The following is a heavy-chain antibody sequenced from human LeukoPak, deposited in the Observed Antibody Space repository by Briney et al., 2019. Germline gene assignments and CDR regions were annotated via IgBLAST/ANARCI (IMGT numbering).Heavy chain of an antibody. J-gene: IGHJ4*02. V-gene: IGHV4-39*07. CDR1: GGSISSSSYY. D-gene: IGHD6-13*01. Sequence: SETLSLTCTVSGGSISSSSYYWGWIRQPPGKGLEWIGSIYYSGSTNYNPSLKSRVTISVDTSKNQFSLKLSSVTAADTAVYYCARAQYSSSPNLDYWGQGTLVTVSS. CDR2: IYYSGST. CDR3: ARAQYSSSPNLDY.